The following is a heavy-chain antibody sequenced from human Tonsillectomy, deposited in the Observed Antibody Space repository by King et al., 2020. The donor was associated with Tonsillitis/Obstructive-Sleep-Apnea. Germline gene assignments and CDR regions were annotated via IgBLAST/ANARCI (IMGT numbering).Heavy chain of an antibody. D-gene: IGHD1-1*01. J-gene: IGHJ4*02. V-gene: IGHV1-2*06. CDR2: INPSSGGT. Sequence: QLVQSGSEVKKPGASVTVSCKASGYTFTDYYIHWVRQAPGQGLEWMGRINPSSGGTNYPQKFEGRVNMTRDTSITTVYMELSSLKSDDTATYYCSHRQTGMEFDYWGQGTLVTVSS. CDR1: GYTFTDYY. CDR3: SHRQTGMEFDY.